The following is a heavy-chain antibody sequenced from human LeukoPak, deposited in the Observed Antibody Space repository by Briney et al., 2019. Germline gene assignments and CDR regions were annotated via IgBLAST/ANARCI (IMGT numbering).Heavy chain of an antibody. Sequence: GGSLRLSCAASGFTFSSYWMSWVRQAPGKGLEWVANIKQDGSEKYYVDSVKGRFTISRDNAKNSLCLQMNSLRAEDTAVYYYARVTAMGRYAFDIWGQGTMVTVSS. CDR2: IKQDGSEK. J-gene: IGHJ3*02. V-gene: IGHV3-7*03. CDR1: GFTFSSYW. D-gene: IGHD2-21*02. CDR3: ARVTAMGRYAFDI.